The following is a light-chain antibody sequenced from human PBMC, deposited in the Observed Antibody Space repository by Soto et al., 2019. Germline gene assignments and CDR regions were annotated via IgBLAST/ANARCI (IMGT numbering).Light chain of an antibody. CDR3: CSYAGSSTFV. J-gene: IGLJ1*01. Sequence: QSALTQPASVSGSPGQSITIPCTGTSSDVGSYNFVSWYQQHPGKAPKLMIYEGTKRPSGVSYRFSGSKSGNTASLTISGLQAEDEADYYCCSYAGSSTFVFGTGTKVTAL. CDR2: EGT. CDR1: SSDVGSYNF. V-gene: IGLV2-23*03.